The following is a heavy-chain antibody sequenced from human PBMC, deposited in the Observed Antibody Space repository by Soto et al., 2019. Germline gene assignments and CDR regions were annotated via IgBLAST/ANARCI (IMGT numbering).Heavy chain of an antibody. CDR2: ISGSGGST. V-gene: IGHV3-23*01. CDR1: GFTFSSYA. Sequence: EVQLLESGGGLVQPGGSLRLSCAASGFTFSSYAMSWVRQAPGKELEWVSVISGSGGSTYYADSVKGRFTISRDNSKIQLYLQMHSLRCEGRAVYYGAKENGYGCSWLELDYWGQGTLVTVST. D-gene: IGHD6-13*01. J-gene: IGHJ4*02. CDR3: AKENGYGCSWLELDY.